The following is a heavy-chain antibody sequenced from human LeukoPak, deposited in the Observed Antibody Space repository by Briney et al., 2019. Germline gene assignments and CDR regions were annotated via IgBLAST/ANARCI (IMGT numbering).Heavy chain of an antibody. V-gene: IGHV3-15*01. CDR2: IKSKTDGGTT. CDR3: TTVPVVPAAMFSY. J-gene: IGHJ4*02. Sequence: GGSLRLPCAASGFTFSNAWMSWVRQAPGKGLEWVGRIKSKTDGGTTDYAAPVKGRFTISRDDSKNTLYLQMNSLKTEDTAVYYCTTVPVVPAAMFSYWGQGTLVTVSS. CDR1: GFTFSNAW. D-gene: IGHD2-2*01.